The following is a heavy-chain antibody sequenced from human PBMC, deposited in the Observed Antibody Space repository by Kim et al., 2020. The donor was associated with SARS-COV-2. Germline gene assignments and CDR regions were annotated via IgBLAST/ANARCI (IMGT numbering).Heavy chain of an antibody. CDR1: GGSISSSSYY. V-gene: IGHV4-39*01. D-gene: IGHD2-8*01. Sequence: SETLSLTCTVSGGSISSSSYYWGWIRQPPGKGLEWIGSIYYSGSTYYNPSLKSRVTISVDTSKNQFSLKLSSVTAADTAVYYCARNEGLMVYVGAFDIWGQGTMVTVSS. CDR2: IYYSGST. J-gene: IGHJ3*02. CDR3: ARNEGLMVYVGAFDI.